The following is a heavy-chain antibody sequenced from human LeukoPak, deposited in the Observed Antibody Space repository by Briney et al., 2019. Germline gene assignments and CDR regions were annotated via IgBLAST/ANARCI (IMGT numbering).Heavy chain of an antibody. V-gene: IGHV1-24*01. CDR3: PTVPPPLRYCTTTTCDLTGY. J-gene: IGHJ4*02. CDR1: GYMLTELS. CDR2: FDPEDGEI. Sequence: ASVKVSCKVSGYMLTELSMHWVRQAPGKGLEWMGGFDPEDGEIIYAQKFQGRVTMTGDTSTDTAYMELTSLRSEDTAVYYCPTVPPPLRYCTTTTCDLTGYWGQGTLVTVSS. D-gene: IGHD2-2*01.